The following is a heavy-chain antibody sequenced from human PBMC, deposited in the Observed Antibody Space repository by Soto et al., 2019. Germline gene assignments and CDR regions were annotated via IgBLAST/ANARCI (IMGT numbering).Heavy chain of an antibody. CDR1: GFTFSRYS. Sequence: EVQLVESGGGLVRPGGSLRLSCAASGFTFSRYSMNWVRQAPGKGLEWVSSISSTTNYIYYADSMKGRFTVSRDNAKNSVYLDINGLSAEDTAVYYWAREPEAPTPNFDYGGKGTLVTVPS. V-gene: IGHV3-21*01. CDR2: ISSTTNYI. J-gene: IGHJ4*02. CDR3: AREPEAPTPNFDY.